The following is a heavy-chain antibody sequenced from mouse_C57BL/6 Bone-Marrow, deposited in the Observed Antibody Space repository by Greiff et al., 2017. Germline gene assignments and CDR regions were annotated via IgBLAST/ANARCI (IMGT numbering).Heavy chain of an antibody. Sequence: EVKLMESGGDLVKPGGSLKLSCAASGFTFSSYGMSWVRQTPDKRLEWVATISSGGSYTYYPDSGKGRFTISRYHAKNTLYLQMSSLKAEVTAMYYCAILMITTTYGVWDYWGQGTTLTVSS. CDR2: ISSGGSYT. D-gene: IGHD2-4*01. V-gene: IGHV5-6*02. J-gene: IGHJ2*01. CDR3: AILMITTTYGVWDY. CDR1: GFTFSSYG.